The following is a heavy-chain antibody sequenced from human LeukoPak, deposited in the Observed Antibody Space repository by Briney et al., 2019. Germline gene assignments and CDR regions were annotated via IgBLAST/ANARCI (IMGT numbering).Heavy chain of an antibody. V-gene: IGHV4-34*01. CDR2: INHSGST. CDR3: ARNTRRIVVVSAAFDY. D-gene: IGHD2-2*01. CDR1: GGSFSGYY. Sequence: SETLSLTCAVYGGSFSGYYWSWIRQPPGKGLEWIGEINHSGSTNYNPSLKSRVTISVDTSRNQFSLKLSSVTAADTAVYYCARNTRRIVVVSAAFDYWGQGTLVTVSS. J-gene: IGHJ4*02.